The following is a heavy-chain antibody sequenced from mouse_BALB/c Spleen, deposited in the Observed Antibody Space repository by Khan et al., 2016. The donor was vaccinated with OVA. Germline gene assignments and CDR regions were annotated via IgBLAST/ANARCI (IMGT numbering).Heavy chain of an antibody. CDR2: ISSSGST. CDR1: GYSITSDYA. J-gene: IGHJ4*01. V-gene: IGHV3-2*02. CDR3: ARDGSRYNYAMDY. D-gene: IGHD2-3*01. Sequence: VQLVETGPGLVKPSQSLSLTCTVTGYSITSDYAWNWIRQFPGNKLEWMGYISSSGSTNYNPALTSRISITRDTSKNQFFLQLNSVTTEDTATYYCARDGSRYNYAMDYWGQGTSVTVSS.